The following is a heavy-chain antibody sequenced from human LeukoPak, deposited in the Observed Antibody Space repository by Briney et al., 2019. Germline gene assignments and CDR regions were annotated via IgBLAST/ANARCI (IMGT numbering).Heavy chain of an antibody. CDR2: MNPNSGNT. CDR3: ARGRDYSNYMDY. Sequence: ASVKVSCKASGYTFTSYDINWVRQATGQGLERMGWMNPNSGNTGYAQKFQGRVTMTRNTSISTAYMELSSLRSEDTAVYYCARGRDYSNYMDYWGQGTLVTVSS. D-gene: IGHD4-11*01. J-gene: IGHJ4*02. CDR1: GYTFTSYD. V-gene: IGHV1-8*01.